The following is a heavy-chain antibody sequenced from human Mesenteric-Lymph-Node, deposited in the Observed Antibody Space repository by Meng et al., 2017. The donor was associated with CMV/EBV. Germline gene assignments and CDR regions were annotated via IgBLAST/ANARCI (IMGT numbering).Heavy chain of an antibody. CDR2: IYSGGTT. Sequence: GESLKISCAASGFTFSSYAMSWVRQAPGKGLEWLSTIYSGGTTYYTDSVKGRFTISRDNSKNTLFLQMNSLRAEDTAVYYCVSLYYYDSSGYYSSFDYWGQGTLVTVSS. J-gene: IGHJ4*02. CDR3: VSLYYYDSSGYYSSFDY. D-gene: IGHD3-22*01. V-gene: IGHV3-23*05. CDR1: GFTFSSYA.